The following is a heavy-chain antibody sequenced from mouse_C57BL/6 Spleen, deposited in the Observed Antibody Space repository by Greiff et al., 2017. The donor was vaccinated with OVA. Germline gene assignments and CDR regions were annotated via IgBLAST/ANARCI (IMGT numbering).Heavy chain of an antibody. J-gene: IGHJ4*01. Sequence: EVKLVESGPGLVKPSQSLSLTCSVTGYSITSGYYWNWIRQFPGNKLEWMGYISYDGSNNYNPSLKNRISITRDTSKNQFFLKLNSVTTEDTATYYCARAPLYYAMDYWGQGTSVTVSS. CDR2: ISYDGSN. CDR3: ARAPLYYAMDY. V-gene: IGHV3-6*01. CDR1: GYSITSGYY.